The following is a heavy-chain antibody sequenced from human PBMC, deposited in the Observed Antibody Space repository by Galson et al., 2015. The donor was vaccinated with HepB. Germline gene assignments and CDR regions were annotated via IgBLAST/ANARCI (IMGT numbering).Heavy chain of an antibody. Sequence: SLRLSCAASGFTFSSYGMHWVRQAPGKGLEWVAVISYDGSNKYYADSVKGRFTISRDNSKNTLYLQMNSLRAEDTAVYYCAKVGLGDIVVVPAAIENWGQGTLVTVSS. CDR2: ISYDGSNK. D-gene: IGHD2-2*02. CDR1: GFTFSSYG. CDR3: AKVGLGDIVVVPAAIEN. V-gene: IGHV3-30*18. J-gene: IGHJ4*02.